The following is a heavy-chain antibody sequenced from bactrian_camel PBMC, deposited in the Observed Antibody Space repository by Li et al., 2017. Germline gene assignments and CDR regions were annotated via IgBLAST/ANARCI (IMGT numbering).Heavy chain of an antibody. CDR1: GFTVSDYD. D-gene: IGHD1*01. J-gene: IGHJ6*01. CDR2: SDGENI. CDR3: AARSVGWCPLFEHWLGKRAYTPGGYFAN. V-gene: IGHV3S40*01. Sequence: VQLVESGGGLVQPGGSLRLSCAASGFTVSDYDVCWVRQAPGKGLEWVSTSDGENIYYAHSVKGRFTISRDNAKNTLFLQMNNPKTEDTALYYCAARSVGWCPLFEHWLGKRAYTPGGYFANWGQGTQVTVS.